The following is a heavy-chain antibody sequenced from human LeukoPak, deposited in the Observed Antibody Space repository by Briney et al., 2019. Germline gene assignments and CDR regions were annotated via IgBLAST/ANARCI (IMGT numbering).Heavy chain of an antibody. CDR3: ARSRGRGIQPLNWFDP. CDR2: MNPNSGNT. J-gene: IGHJ5*02. V-gene: IGHV1-8*02. Sequence: GASVKVSCKASGYTFTSYGISWVRQAPGQGLEWMGWMNPNSGNTGYAQKFQGRVTMTRNTSISTAYMELSSLRSEDTAVYYCARSRGRGIQPLNWFDPWGQGTLVTVSS. D-gene: IGHD5-18*01. CDR1: GYTFTSYG.